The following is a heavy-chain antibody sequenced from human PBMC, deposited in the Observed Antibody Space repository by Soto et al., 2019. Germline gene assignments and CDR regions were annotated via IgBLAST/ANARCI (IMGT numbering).Heavy chain of an antibody. CDR1: GFIVSSIS. Sequence: EVQLVESGGGLVQPGGSLRLSCAASGFIVSSISMTWVRQAPGKGLEWVSTISDDGHTYYADSVKGRFTNSRDSPMHTLNLQMNSLAAEDTAVYHCARDTLGGAYDFCHGGQGTLVTVSS. J-gene: IGHJ4*02. CDR2: ISDDGHT. V-gene: IGHV3-66*01. CDR3: ARDTLGGAYDFCH. D-gene: IGHD3-3*01.